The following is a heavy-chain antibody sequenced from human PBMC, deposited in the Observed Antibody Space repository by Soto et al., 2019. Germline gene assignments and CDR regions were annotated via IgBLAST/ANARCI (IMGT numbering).Heavy chain of an antibody. J-gene: IGHJ4*02. D-gene: IGHD3-9*01. CDR3: AKDIRVGRNYDILTGYYDY. CDR2: ISGSGGST. CDR1: GFTFSSYA. V-gene: IGHV3-23*01. Sequence: SGGSLRLSCAASGFTFSSYAMSWVRQAPGKGLEWVSAISGSGGSTYYADSVKGRFTISRDNSKNTLYLQMNSLRAEDTAVYYCAKDIRVGRNYDILTGYYDYWGQGTLVTVSS.